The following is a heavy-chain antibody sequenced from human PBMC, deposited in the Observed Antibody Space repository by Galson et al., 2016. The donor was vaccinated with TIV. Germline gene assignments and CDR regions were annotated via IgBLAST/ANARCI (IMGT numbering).Heavy chain of an antibody. CDR2: ISAYNGNT. Sequence: SVKVSCKASGYTFTSYGINWVRQVPGQGLEWVGWISAYNGNTNYAQMLQGRVTMTTDTSTSTAYMELRSLRSDDTAVYYCAREYHYYAMDVWGQGTTVTVSS. CDR1: GYTFTSYG. J-gene: IGHJ6*02. CDR3: AREYHYYAMDV. V-gene: IGHV1-18*01.